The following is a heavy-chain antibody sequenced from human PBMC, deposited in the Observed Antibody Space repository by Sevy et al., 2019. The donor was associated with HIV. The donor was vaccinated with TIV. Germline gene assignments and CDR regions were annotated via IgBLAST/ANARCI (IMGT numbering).Heavy chain of an antibody. J-gene: IGHJ4*02. CDR2: FDPEDGER. D-gene: IGHD3-22*01. CDR1: GYSLTGLS. CDR3: ATTKDYYESSGCPFDY. V-gene: IGHV1-24*01. Sequence: ASVKVSCKVSGYSLTGLSMHWVRQAPGKGLEWMGSFDPEDGERIYAQKLEGKVTMTEDTSADTAYMELNSLRFEDTAVYYCATTKDYYESSGCPFDYWGQGTLVTVSS.